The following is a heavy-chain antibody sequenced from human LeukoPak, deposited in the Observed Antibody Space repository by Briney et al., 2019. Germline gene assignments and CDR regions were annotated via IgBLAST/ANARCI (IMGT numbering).Heavy chain of an antibody. CDR3: AKDLWNGDYVLY. V-gene: IGHV1-69*04. CDR2: IIPILGIA. J-gene: IGHJ4*02. CDR1: GGTFSSYA. D-gene: IGHD4-17*01. Sequence: SVKVSRKASGGTFSSYAISWVRQAPGQGLEWMGRIIPILGIANYAQKFQGRVTITADKSTSTAYMELSSLRAEDTAVYYCAKDLWNGDYVLYWGQGTLVTVSS.